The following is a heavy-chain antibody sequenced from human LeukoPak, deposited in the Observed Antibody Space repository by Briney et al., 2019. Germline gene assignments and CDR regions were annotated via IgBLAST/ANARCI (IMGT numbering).Heavy chain of an antibody. Sequence: ASVKVSCKASGYTFTSYDINWVRQATGQGLEWMGWMNPNSGNTGYAQKFQGRVTITRNTSISTAYMELSSLRSEDTAVYYCARGLNVLLWFGESNWFDPWGQGTLVTVSS. CDR1: GYTFTSYD. J-gene: IGHJ5*02. CDR2: MNPNSGNT. D-gene: IGHD3-10*01. V-gene: IGHV1-8*03. CDR3: ARGLNVLLWFGESNWFDP.